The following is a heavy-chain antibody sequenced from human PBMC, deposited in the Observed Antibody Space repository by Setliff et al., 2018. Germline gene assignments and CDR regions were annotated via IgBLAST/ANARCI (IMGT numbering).Heavy chain of an antibody. CDR1: GGSISSSNW. J-gene: IGHJ4*02. D-gene: IGHD6-6*01. CDR3: ARGRNVAARLLDS. CDR2: INHSGST. Sequence: PSETLSLTCAVSGGSISSSNWGSGVRQPPGKGREWIGEINHSGSTNYNTSLKSRFSTSVDTSKNQFSLKLSSVTAADTAVYYCARGRNVAARLLDSWGQGARVTVSS. V-gene: IGHV4-4*02.